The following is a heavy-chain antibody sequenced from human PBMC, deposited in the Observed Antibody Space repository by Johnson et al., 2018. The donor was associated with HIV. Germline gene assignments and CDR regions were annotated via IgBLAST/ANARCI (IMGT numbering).Heavy chain of an antibody. Sequence: MQLVESRGVLVQPGGSLRLSCAASGFTVSSNEMSWVRQAPGKGLECVSSISGGSTYYADSRKGRFTISRDNSKNTLYLQMNSLRAEDTAVYYCARASQWELDFDAFDIWGQGTMVTVSS. CDR2: ISGGST. D-gene: IGHD1-26*01. CDR3: ARASQWELDFDAFDI. CDR1: GFTVSSNE. J-gene: IGHJ3*02. V-gene: IGHV3-38-3*01.